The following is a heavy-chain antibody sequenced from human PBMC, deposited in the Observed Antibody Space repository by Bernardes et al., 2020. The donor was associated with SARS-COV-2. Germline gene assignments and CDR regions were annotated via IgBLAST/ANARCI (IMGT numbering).Heavy chain of an antibody. CDR3: AREGAVASLDP. V-gene: IGHV3-23*01. D-gene: IGHD6-19*01. CDR2: ISVSGGST. CDR1: GFSFKNDV. Sequence: GGSLRLSCVGSGFSFKNDVMSWVRQAPGKGLEWVAAISVSGGSTYYPDSVKGRFTISRDNAKNTVFLEMKSLRVDDTAIYYCAREGAVASLDPWGQGILVTVSS. J-gene: IGHJ5*02.